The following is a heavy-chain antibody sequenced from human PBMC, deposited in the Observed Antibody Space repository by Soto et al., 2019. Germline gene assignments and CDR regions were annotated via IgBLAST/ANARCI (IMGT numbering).Heavy chain of an antibody. CDR1: GFTFTNYA. CDR2: ISGGGDGT. J-gene: IGHJ3*02. CDR3: AKKGLGSLKTFCSGSGCHYAFDI. Sequence: EVQLLESGGGLVQPGGSLRLSCAASGFTFTNYAMSWVRQAPGKGLEWVSIISGGGDGTYYADSVKGHFTIARDNSKNMLYLQINSLRDEDTAIYYRAKKGLGSLKTFCSGSGCHYAFDIWGQGTMVTVSS. V-gene: IGHV3-23*01. D-gene: IGHD6-19*01.